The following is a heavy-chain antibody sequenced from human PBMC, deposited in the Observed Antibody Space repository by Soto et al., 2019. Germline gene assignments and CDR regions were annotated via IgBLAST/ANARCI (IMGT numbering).Heavy chain of an antibody. J-gene: IGHJ6*02. Sequence: ASVKVSCKASGYTFTSYGISWVRQAPGQGLEWMGWITAHNGNTNYAQKLQGRVTMTTDTSTSTAYMELRSLRSDDTAVYYCARKLVVVEEDYYYYYGMDVWGQGTPVTVSS. CDR2: ITAHNGNT. CDR3: ARKLVVVEEDYYYYYGMDV. V-gene: IGHV1-18*04. CDR1: GYTFTSYG. D-gene: IGHD2-15*01.